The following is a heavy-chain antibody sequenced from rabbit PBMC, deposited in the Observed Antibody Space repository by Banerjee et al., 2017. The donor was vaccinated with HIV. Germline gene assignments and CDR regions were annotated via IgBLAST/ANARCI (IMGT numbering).Heavy chain of an antibody. V-gene: IGHV1S45*01. CDR2: INTSTGNT. Sequence: QEQLEESGGDLVKPEGSLTLTCTASGFSFSNGYVMCWVRQAPGKGLEWIACINTSTGNTVYATWAKGRFTSSKTSSTTVTLQMTSLTAADTATYFCARGDTMIMVSYYFTLWGQGTLVTGS. CDR1: GFSFSNGYV. CDR3: ARGDTMIMVSYYFTL. J-gene: IGHJ4*01. D-gene: IGHD2-1*01.